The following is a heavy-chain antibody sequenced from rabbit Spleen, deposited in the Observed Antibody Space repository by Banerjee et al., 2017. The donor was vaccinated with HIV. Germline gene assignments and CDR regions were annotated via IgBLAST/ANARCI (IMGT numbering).Heavy chain of an antibody. D-gene: IGHD1-1*01. Sequence: QSLEESGGDLVKPGASLTLTCTASGFSFSSSDYMCWVRQAPGKGLEWISCIAGDSSGFTYFATWAKGRFTCSKTSSTTVTLQMTRLTAADTATYFCARDTSSSFSSYGMDLWGPGTLVTVS. J-gene: IGHJ6*01. V-gene: IGHV1S40*01. CDR1: GFSFSSSDY. CDR2: IAGDSSGFT. CDR3: ARDTSSSFSSYGMDL.